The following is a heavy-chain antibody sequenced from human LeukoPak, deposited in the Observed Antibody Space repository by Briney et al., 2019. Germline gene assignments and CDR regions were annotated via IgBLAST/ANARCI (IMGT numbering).Heavy chain of an antibody. CDR3: ARGYYDSSGYTTFDY. J-gene: IGHJ4*02. CDR1: GRTFTSYA. V-gene: IGHV1-69*05. D-gene: IGHD3-22*01. CDR2: IIPIFGTA. Sequence: SVKVSCKASGRTFTSYAISWVRQAPGKGLEWMGEIIPIFGTANYAQKFQGRVTITTDESTSTAYMELSSLRSEDTAVYYCARGYYDSSGYTTFDYWGQGTLVTVSS.